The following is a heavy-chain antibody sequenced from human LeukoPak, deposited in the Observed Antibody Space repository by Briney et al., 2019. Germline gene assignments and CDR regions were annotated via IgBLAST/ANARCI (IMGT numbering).Heavy chain of an antibody. J-gene: IGHJ3*02. Sequence: SETLSLTCTVSGGSISSYYWSWIRQPPGKGLEWIGYIYYGGSTNYNPSLKSRVTISVDTSKNQFSLKLSSVTAADTAVYYCARAGLHDAFDIWGQGTMVTVSS. V-gene: IGHV4-59*01. CDR3: ARAGLHDAFDI. CDR2: IYYGGST. CDR1: GGSISSYY.